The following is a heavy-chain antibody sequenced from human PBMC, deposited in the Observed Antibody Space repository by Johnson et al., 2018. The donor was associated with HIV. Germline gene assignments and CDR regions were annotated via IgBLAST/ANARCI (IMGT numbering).Heavy chain of an antibody. CDR1: GFTFSSYG. J-gene: IGHJ3*02. V-gene: IGHV3-30*03. CDR2: ISYDGSNK. Sequence: QVQLVESGGGVVQPGRSLRLSCAASGFTFSSYGMHWVRQAPGKGLEWVAVISYDGSNKYYADSVKGRFTISRDNSKNTLYLQMNSLRAEDTAVYYCASLQTYYYDSSGYNDAFDIWGQGTMVTVSS. D-gene: IGHD3-22*01. CDR3: ASLQTYYYDSSGYNDAFDI.